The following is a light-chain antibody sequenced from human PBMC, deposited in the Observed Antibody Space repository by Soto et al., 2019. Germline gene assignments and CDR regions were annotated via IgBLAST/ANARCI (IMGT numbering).Light chain of an antibody. Sequence: DIQLTQSPSFLSASVGDRVTITCRASQGISSYLAWYQQKPGKAPKLLIYAASTWQSGVPSRFSGSESGTEFTLTISTLQPEDFAVYYCQQLNSYPLTFGHGTKVDIK. CDR2: AAS. CDR1: QGISSY. V-gene: IGKV1-9*01. CDR3: QQLNSYPLT. J-gene: IGKJ3*01.